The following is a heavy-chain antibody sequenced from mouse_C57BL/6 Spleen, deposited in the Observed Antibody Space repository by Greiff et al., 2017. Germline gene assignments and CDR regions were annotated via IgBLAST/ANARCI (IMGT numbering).Heavy chain of an antibody. J-gene: IGHJ4*01. D-gene: IGHD1-1*01. Sequence: QVQLQQSGAELVKPGASVKISCKASGYAFSSYWMNWVKQRPGKGLEWIGQIYPGDGDTNYNGKFKGKATLTADKSSSTAYMQLSSLTSEDSAVYFCARSGYYYGSSRSYAMDYWGQGTSVTVSS. CDR1: GYAFSSYW. CDR2: IYPGDGDT. V-gene: IGHV1-80*01. CDR3: ARSGYYYGSSRSYAMDY.